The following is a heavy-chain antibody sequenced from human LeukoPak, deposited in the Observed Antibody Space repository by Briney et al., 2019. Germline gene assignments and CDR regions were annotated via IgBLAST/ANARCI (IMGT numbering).Heavy chain of an antibody. CDR1: GFTFSSYS. CDR3: ASSGSYRFDY. Sequence: GGSLRLSCAASGFTFSSYSMNWVRQAPGKGLEWVSHITASGTAMFYADSVKGRFTITRDNAKNSLYLQMNSLRDEDTAVYYCASSGSYRFDYWGQGTLVTVSS. V-gene: IGHV3-48*02. D-gene: IGHD1-26*01. CDR2: ITASGTAM. J-gene: IGHJ4*02.